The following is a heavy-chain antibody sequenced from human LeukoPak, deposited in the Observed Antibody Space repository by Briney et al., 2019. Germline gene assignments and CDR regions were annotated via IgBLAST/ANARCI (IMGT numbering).Heavy chain of an antibody. J-gene: IGHJ4*02. D-gene: IGHD1-26*01. Sequence: ASVKVSCRASGYTFTSYDINWVRQATGQGLEWMGWINPNSGGTNYAQKFQGRVTMTRGTSISTAYMELSRLRSDDTAVYYCARDRWELLLDYWGQGTLVTVSS. CDR3: ARDRWELLLDY. CDR1: GYTFTSYD. V-gene: IGHV1-2*02. CDR2: INPNSGGT.